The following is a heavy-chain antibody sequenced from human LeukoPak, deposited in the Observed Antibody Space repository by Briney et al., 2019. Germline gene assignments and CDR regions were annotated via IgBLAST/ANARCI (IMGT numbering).Heavy chain of an antibody. J-gene: IGHJ4*02. CDR2: INTNTRNP. D-gene: IGHD3-3*02. CDR1: GYIFTNNA. V-gene: IGHV7-4-1*02. CDR3: ARIRAPSSFGQRESDY. Sequence: APVKVSCKASGYIFTNNAMNWVRQAPGQGLEWMGWINTNTRNPTYAQGFTGRFVFSLDTSVSTAYLQISSLKAEDTAVYYYARIRAPSSFGQRESDYWGQGTLVTVSS.